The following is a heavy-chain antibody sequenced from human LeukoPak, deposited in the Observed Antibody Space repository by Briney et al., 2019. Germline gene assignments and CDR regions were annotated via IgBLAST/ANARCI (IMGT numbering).Heavy chain of an antibody. CDR1: GYTFTSYY. V-gene: IGHV1-46*01. CDR3: ARDMGETGDYYYYYGMDV. CDR2: INPSGGST. J-gene: IGHJ6*02. Sequence: ASVKVSCKASGYTFTSYYMHWVRQAPGQGLEWMGIINPSGGSTSYAQKFQGRVTMTRDTSTSTVYMELSSLRSEDTAVYYCARDMGETGDYYYYYGMDVWGQGTTVTVSS. D-gene: IGHD2-21*01.